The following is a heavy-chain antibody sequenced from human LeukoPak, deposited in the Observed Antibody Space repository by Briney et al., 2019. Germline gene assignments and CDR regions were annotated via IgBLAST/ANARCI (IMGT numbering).Heavy chain of an antibody. CDR3: GRAPSTVGAFDM. V-gene: IGHV3-30*04. D-gene: IGHD1-26*01. CDR1: GFTFSSYA. Sequence: PGGSLRLSCAASGFTFSSYAMHWVRQAPGKGLEWVAVISYDGSNKYYADSVKGRFTIFRDNSKNTVYLQMNSLRAEDTAVYYCGRAPSTVGAFDMWDQGTMVTVSS. CDR2: ISYDGSNK. J-gene: IGHJ3*02.